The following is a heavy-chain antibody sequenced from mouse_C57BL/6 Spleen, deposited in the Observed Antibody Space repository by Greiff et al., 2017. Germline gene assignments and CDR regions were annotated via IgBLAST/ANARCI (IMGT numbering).Heavy chain of an antibody. V-gene: IGHV1-15*01. CDR2: IDPETGGT. CDR3: TRSDYAY. J-gene: IGHJ3*01. D-gene: IGHD2-13*01. CDR1: GYTFTDYE. Sequence: VKLMESGAELVRPGASVTLSCKASGYTFTDYEMHWVKQTPVHGLEWIGAIDPETGGTAYNQKFKGKAILTADKSSSTAYMELRSLTSEDSAVYYCTRSDYAYWGQGTLVTVSA.